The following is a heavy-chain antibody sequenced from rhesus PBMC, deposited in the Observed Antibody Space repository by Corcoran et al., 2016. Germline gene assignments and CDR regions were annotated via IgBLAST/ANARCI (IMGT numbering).Heavy chain of an antibody. V-gene: IGHV4-80*01. CDR3: AILVRTPFMTRQYPNSLDV. J-gene: IGHJ5-2*02. CDR2: SNGNRGNP. D-gene: IGHD3-22*01. Sequence: QVQLQESGPGLVKPSATLSLTCTVSGASISSYWWSWIRQPPGKGLEWSGESNGNRGNPNYHPPLRSRVPIARDPSQSQFSLKLSSVTAADTAVYYSAILVRTPFMTRQYPNSLDVWGRGVLVTVSS. CDR1: GASISSYW.